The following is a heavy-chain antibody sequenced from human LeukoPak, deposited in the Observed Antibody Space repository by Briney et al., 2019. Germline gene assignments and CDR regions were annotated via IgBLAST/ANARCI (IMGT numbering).Heavy chain of an antibody. D-gene: IGHD2-2*01. J-gene: IGHJ4*02. CDR3: AYSGYWSSTSCAARY. CDR1: GGSISSGGYY. Sequence: PSETLSLTCTVYGGSISSGGYYWRWIRQPPGKGLEWNGNVYYSGSANYNPSLNSRVTISVDTSKSQFSLKRSSVTAAVTAVYYCAYSGYWSSTSCAARYWGQGTRVTVSA. V-gene: IGHV4-61*08. CDR2: VYYSGSA.